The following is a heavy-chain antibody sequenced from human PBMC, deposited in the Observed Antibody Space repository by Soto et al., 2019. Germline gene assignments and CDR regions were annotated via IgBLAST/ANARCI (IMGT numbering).Heavy chain of an antibody. CDR2: TYYRSKWYN. CDR3: ARDRDSSGWYNYGMDV. D-gene: IGHD6-19*01. Sequence: SQTLSLTCAISGDSVSSNSAAWNWIRQSPSRGLGWLGRTYYRSKWYNDYAVSVKSRITINPDTSKNQFSLQLNSVTPEDTAVYYCARDRDSSGWYNYGMDVWGQGTTVTVSS. J-gene: IGHJ6*02. CDR1: GDSVSSNSAA. V-gene: IGHV6-1*01.